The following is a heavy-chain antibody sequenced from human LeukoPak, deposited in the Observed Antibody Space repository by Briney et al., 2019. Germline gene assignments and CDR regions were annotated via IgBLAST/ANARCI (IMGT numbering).Heavy chain of an antibody. V-gene: IGHV3-7*01. D-gene: IGHD3-10*01. Sequence: TGGSLRLSCAASGFTFSSYWMSWVRQAPGKGLEWVANIKQDGSEKYYVDSVKGRFTISRDNAKNSLYLQMNSLRAEDTAVYYCARVELLWFGELLYQDYWGQGTLVTVSS. CDR3: ARVELLWFGELLYQDY. J-gene: IGHJ4*02. CDR2: IKQDGSEK. CDR1: GFTFSSYW.